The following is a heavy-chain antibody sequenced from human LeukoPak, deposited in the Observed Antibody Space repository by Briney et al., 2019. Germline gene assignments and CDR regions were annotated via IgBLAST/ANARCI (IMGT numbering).Heavy chain of an antibody. D-gene: IGHD4-11*01. Sequence: ASVKVSCKASGGTFSSYAISWVRQMPGKGLEWMGIIYPGDSDTRYSPSFQGQVTISADKSISTAYLQWSSLKASDTAMYYCARLIDYSNFPNSFDYWGQGTLVTVSS. CDR1: GGTFSSYA. CDR3: ARLIDYSNFPNSFDY. V-gene: IGHV5-51*01. J-gene: IGHJ4*02. CDR2: IYPGDSDT.